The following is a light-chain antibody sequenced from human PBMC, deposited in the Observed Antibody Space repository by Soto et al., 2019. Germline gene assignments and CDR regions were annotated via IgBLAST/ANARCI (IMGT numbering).Light chain of an antibody. J-gene: IGKJ2*01. CDR1: QSVSSTY. Sequence: EIVLTQSPGTLSLSPGERATLSCRTSQSVSSTYLAWYQHKPGQSPRLLIYGASSRATGIPDRFSGSGSGTDFTLTISRLEPEDLAVYYCQQYGRPPPRYTSGQGTKLEIK. CDR3: QQYGRPPPRYT. V-gene: IGKV3-20*01. CDR2: GAS.